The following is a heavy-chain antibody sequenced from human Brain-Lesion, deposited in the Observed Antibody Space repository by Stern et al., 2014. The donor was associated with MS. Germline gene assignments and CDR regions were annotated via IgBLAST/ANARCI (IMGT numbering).Heavy chain of an antibody. J-gene: IGHJ4*02. CDR2: FDTGDGEQ. V-gene: IGHV1-24*01. CDR3: ATLSPGAGGNYYRHFDY. Sequence: VQLEESGAEVKTPGASVKVSCKVSGYTLTELSMPWVRQAPRKGLEWMGGFDTGDGEQIYAQKFQGRVTMTEDTSTDTADMELSSLRSEDTAVYYCATLSPGAGGNYYRHFDYWGQGTLVTVSS. CDR1: GYTLTELS. D-gene: IGHD1-26*01.